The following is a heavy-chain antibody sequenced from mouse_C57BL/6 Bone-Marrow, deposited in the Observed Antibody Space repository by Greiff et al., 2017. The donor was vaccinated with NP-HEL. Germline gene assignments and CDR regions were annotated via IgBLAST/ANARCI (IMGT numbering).Heavy chain of an antibody. D-gene: IGHD1-1*01. CDR3: ARWDTTVVATKDY. Sequence: QVQLQQSGAELVKPGASVKMSCKASGYTFTSYWITWVKQRPGQGLEWIGDIYPGSGSTNYNEKFKSKATLTVDTSSSTAYMQLSSLTSDDSAVYYCARWDTTVVATKDYWGQGTTLTVSS. CDR1: GYTFTSYW. V-gene: IGHV1-55*01. CDR2: IYPGSGST. J-gene: IGHJ2*01.